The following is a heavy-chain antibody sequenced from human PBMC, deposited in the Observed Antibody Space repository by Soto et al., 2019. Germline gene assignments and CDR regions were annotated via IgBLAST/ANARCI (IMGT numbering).Heavy chain of an antibody. CDR3: AREGGDYCFDY. V-gene: IGHV3-30-3*01. J-gene: IGHJ4*02. CDR1: GFTFSSYA. CDR2: ISYDGSNK. Sequence: QVQLVESGGGVVQPGRSLRLSCAASGFTFSSYAMHWVRQAPGKGLEWVAVISYDGSNKYYADSVKGRFTISRDNSKNTLYLQMNSLRAEDTAVYCCAREGGDYCFDYWGQGTLVTVSS. D-gene: IGHD2-15*01.